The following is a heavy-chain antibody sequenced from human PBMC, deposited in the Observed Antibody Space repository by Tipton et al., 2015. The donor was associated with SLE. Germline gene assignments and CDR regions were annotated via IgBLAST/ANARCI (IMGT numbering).Heavy chain of an antibody. V-gene: IGHV3-7*01. J-gene: IGHJ4*02. CDR3: ARGWAAAGEIFDY. Sequence: SLRLSCAASGFTFSTYWMSWVRQAPGKGLELVANIKEDGSEKYYVDSVKGRFTISRDNAKNSLYLQMNSLRAEDTAVYSCARGWAAAGEIFDYWGQGTLVTVSS. D-gene: IGHD6-13*01. CDR2: IKEDGSEK. CDR1: GFTFSTYW.